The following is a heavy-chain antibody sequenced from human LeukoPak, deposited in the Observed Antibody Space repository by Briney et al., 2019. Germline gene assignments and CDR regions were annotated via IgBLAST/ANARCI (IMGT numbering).Heavy chain of an antibody. D-gene: IGHD5-18*01. V-gene: IGHV4-39*07. CDR1: GGSISSSSYY. J-gene: IGHJ4*02. Sequence: SETLSLTCTVSGGSISSSSYYWGWIRQPPGKGLEWIGSIYYSGSTYYNPSLKSRVTISVDKSKNQFSLKLSSVTAADTAVYYCASWGYSYGLKGDYWGQGTLVTVSS. CDR3: ASWGYSYGLKGDY. CDR2: IYYSGST.